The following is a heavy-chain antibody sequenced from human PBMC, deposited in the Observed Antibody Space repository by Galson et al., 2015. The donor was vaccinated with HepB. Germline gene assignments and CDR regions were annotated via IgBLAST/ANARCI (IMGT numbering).Heavy chain of an antibody. CDR2: ISSSSGTI. Sequence: SLRLSCAASGFTFRSYSMNWVRQAPGQGLEWVAYISSSSGTIYYADSVKGRFTITRDNAKNSLYLTMNSLRDEDTAVYYCARDHFTIVRGVILHYYYGMDVWGQGTTVTVSS. CDR1: GFTFRSYS. J-gene: IGHJ6*02. V-gene: IGHV3-48*02. D-gene: IGHD3-10*01. CDR3: ARDHFTIVRGVILHYYYGMDV.